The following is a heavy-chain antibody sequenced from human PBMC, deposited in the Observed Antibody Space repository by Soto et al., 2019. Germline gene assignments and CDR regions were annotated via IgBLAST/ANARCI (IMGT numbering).Heavy chain of an antibody. D-gene: IGHD5-18*01. V-gene: IGHV3-23*01. J-gene: IGHJ4*02. CDR2: INGSGGST. CDR1: GFTFSSYA. Sequence: EVQLLESGGGLVQPGGSLRLSCAASGFTFSSYAMSWVRQAPGKGLEWVSAINGSGGSTYYADSVKGRFTISRDNSKNTLYLQMNSLRAEDTAVYYCAKDRRRGYSYGDFDYWGQGTLVTVSS. CDR3: AKDRRRGYSYGDFDY.